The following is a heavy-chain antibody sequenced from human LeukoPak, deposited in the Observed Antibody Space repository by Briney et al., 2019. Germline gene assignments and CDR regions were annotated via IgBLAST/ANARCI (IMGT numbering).Heavy chain of an antibody. Sequence: KTSETLSLTCAVYGGSFSGYYWSWVRQPPGKGLEWIGEINHSGSTNYNPSLKSRVTISVDTSKNQFSLKLSSVTAAYTAVYYCARDLIAHNWFDPWGQGTLVTVSS. CDR3: ARDLIAHNWFDP. D-gene: IGHD6-13*01. CDR2: INHSGST. CDR1: GGSFSGYY. J-gene: IGHJ5*02. V-gene: IGHV4-34*01.